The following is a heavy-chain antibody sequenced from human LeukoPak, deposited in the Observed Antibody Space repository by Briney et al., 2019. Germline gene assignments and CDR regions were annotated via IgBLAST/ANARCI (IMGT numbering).Heavy chain of an antibody. J-gene: IGHJ4*02. CDR3: ARSPQWELPDY. Sequence: GGSLRLSCAASGSTFSDYYMSWIRQAPGKGLEWIAYISSSGSSIQYAESVRGRFTISRDNAKTSLYLQMNSLRAEDTSVYYCARSPQWELPDYWGQGTLVTVSS. CDR1: GSTFSDYY. CDR2: ISSSGSSI. D-gene: IGHD1-26*01. V-gene: IGHV3-11*04.